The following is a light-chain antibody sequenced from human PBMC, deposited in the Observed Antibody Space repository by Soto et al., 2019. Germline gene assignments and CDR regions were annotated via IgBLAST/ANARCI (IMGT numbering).Light chain of an antibody. Sequence: IVLTQSPGTLSLSPGERATLSCRASQSVSSDLAWYHQKPGQATRLLIYGASTRATGIPDRVSGSGSGTEFTLTINSLQSEDFAVYYCQQYNNWPRTFGQGTKVDIK. CDR1: QSVSSD. V-gene: IGKV3-15*01. CDR2: GAS. J-gene: IGKJ1*01. CDR3: QQYNNWPRT.